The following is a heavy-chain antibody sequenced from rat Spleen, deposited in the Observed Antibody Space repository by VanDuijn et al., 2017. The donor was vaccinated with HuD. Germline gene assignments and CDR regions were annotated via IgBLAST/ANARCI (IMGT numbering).Heavy chain of an antibody. Sequence: EVQLVESGGGLVQPGRSMKLSCAASGFTFSHYDMAWVRQAPTKGLEWVATISTSGGSTYYRDSVRGRFTISRDNAKSTLYLQMDSLRSEDTATYYCTTLLQLYWYFDFWGPGTMVTVSS. D-gene: IGHD1-1*01. CDR1: GFTFSHYD. V-gene: IGHV5-25*01. CDR3: TTLLQLYWYFDF. CDR2: ISTSGGST. J-gene: IGHJ1*01.